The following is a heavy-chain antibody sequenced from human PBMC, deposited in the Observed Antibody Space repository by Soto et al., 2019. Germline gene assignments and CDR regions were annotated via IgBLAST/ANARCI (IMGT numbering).Heavy chain of an antibody. CDR2: IYWDDDK. CDR1: GFSLSTSGVG. Sequence: QITLKESGPTLVKPTQTLTLTCTFSGFSLSTSGVGVGWIRQPPGKALEWLALIYWDDDKRYSPSLKSRLTTXKXTSKNQVVLTMTNMDPVDTATYYCALTYYGSGSYYNVRWFDPWGQGTLVTVSS. V-gene: IGHV2-5*02. J-gene: IGHJ5*02. D-gene: IGHD3-10*01. CDR3: ALTYYGSGSYYNVRWFDP.